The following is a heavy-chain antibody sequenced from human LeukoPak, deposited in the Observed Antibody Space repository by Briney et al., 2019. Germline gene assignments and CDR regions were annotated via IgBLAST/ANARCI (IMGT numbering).Heavy chain of an antibody. V-gene: IGHV4-59*12. CDR1: GGSISSYY. Sequence: PSETLSLTCTVSGGSISSYYWSWIRQPPGKGLEWIGYIYYSGSTYYNPSLKSRVTISVDTSKNQFSLKLSSVTAADTAVYYCARDRNDYGGKGWFDPWGQGTLVTVSS. J-gene: IGHJ5*02. D-gene: IGHD4-23*01. CDR2: IYYSGST. CDR3: ARDRNDYGGKGWFDP.